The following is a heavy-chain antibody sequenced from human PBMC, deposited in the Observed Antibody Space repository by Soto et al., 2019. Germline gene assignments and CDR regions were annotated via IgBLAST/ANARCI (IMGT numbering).Heavy chain of an antibody. V-gene: IGHV1-3*01. D-gene: IGHD3-10*01. J-gene: IGHJ4*02. CDR3: GRARRGVIDYFDY. CDR1: GYTFTSYA. Sequence: ASVKVSCKASGYTFTSYAMHWVRQAPGQRLEWMGWINAGNGNTKYSQKFQGRVTITRDTSASTAYMELSSLRSEDTAVYYCGRARRGVIDYFDYWGQGTLVTVSS. CDR2: INAGNGNT.